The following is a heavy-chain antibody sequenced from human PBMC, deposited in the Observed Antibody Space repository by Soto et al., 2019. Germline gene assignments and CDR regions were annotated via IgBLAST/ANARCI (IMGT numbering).Heavy chain of an antibody. CDR2: VNVSGST. CDR3: ARVTGPHSSSAGGLDY. V-gene: IGHV4-61*01. Sequence: SETLSLTCTVSGGSVRRGSYQWSWIRQSPGKGLDWIGYVNVSGSTNYNPSLKSRVTISVDTSKNQFSLKLSSVTAADTAVYYCARVTGPHSSSAGGLDYWGQGTLVTV. D-gene: IGHD6-6*01. CDR1: GGSVRRGSYQ. J-gene: IGHJ4*02.